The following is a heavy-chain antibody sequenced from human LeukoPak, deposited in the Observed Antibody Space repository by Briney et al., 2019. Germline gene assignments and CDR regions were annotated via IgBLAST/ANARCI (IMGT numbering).Heavy chain of an antibody. J-gene: IGHJ5*02. CDR1: GFSFGSYW. D-gene: IGHD6-19*01. Sequence: GGSLRLSCAASGFSFGSYWMSWVRQAPGKGLEWVANIKQDGSEKYYVDSVKGRFTISRDNAKNSLYLQMNSLRAEDTAVYYCAREESKTVAGGNWFDPWGQGTLVTVSS. CDR2: IKQDGSEK. CDR3: AREESKTVAGGNWFDP. V-gene: IGHV3-7*04.